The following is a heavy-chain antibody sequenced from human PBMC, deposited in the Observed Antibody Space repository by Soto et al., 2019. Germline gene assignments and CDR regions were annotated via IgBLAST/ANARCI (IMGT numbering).Heavy chain of an antibody. J-gene: IGHJ6*02. Sequence: XESLKIFCKTSGCIFPTSWIGWVRQMPGKGLEWMGIIYPADSDTRYSPSFQGQVTISADKSVNTAYLQWSSLKASDTAMYYFARPGATAYGMDVWGQGTTVTVSS. CDR2: IYPADSDT. CDR3: ARPGATAYGMDV. V-gene: IGHV5-51*01. CDR1: GCIFPTSW.